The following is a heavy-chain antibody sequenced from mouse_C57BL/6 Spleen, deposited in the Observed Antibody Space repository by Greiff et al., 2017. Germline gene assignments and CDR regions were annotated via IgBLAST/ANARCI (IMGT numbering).Heavy chain of an antibody. CDR2: ISSGGSYT. Sequence: EVKVVESGGDLVKPGGSLKLSCAASGFTFSSYGMSWVRQTPDKRLEWVATISSGGSYTYYPDSVKGRFTISRDNAKNTLYLQMSSLKSEDTAMYYCARDYGSSYDYAMDYWGQGTSVTVSS. CDR3: ARDYGSSYDYAMDY. J-gene: IGHJ4*01. D-gene: IGHD1-1*01. V-gene: IGHV5-6*01. CDR1: GFTFSSYG.